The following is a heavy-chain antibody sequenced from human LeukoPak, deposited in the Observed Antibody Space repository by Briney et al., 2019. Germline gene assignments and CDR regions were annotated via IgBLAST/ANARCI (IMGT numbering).Heavy chain of an antibody. CDR1: GFTFSSYA. CDR3: ARSYYGSGSQEFDY. D-gene: IGHD3-10*01. J-gene: IGHJ4*02. CDR2: ISSNGGST. V-gene: IGHV3-64*01. Sequence: GGSLRLSCAASGFTFSSYAMHWVRQAPGKGLEYVSAISSNGGSTYYASSVKGRFTISRDNSKNTLYLQMGSLRAEDMAAYYCARSYYGSGSQEFDYWGQGTLVTVSS.